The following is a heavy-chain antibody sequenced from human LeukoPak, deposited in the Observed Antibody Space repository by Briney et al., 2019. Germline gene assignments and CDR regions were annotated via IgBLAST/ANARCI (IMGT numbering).Heavy chain of an antibody. J-gene: IGHJ3*02. CDR1: GFTFDDYA. V-gene: IGHV3-9*03. D-gene: IGHD6-13*01. Sequence: GRSLRLSCAASGFTFDDYATHWVRQAPGKGLEWVSGISWNSGSIGYADSVKGRFTISRDNAKNSLYLQMNSLRAEDMALYYCAKDKGSSWYPYDAFDIWGQGTMVTVSS. CDR3: AKDKGSSWYPYDAFDI. CDR2: ISWNSGSI.